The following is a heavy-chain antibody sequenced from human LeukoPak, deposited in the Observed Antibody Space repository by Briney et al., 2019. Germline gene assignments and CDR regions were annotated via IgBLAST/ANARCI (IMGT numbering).Heavy chain of an antibody. CDR2: ISWNSGSI. J-gene: IGHJ4*02. D-gene: IGHD3-3*01. V-gene: IGHV3-9*01. Sequence: PGGSLRLSCAASGFTFDDYAMHWVRQAPGKGLEWVSGISWNSGSIGYADSVKGRFTISRDNAKNSLYLQMNSLRAEDTAVYYCASLSWSGYSYFDYWGQGTLVTVSS. CDR1: GFTFDDYA. CDR3: ASLSWSGYSYFDY.